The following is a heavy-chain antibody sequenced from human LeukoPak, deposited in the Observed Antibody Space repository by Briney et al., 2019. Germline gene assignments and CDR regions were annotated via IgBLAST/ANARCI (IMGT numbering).Heavy chain of an antibody. Sequence: GGSLRLSCAASGFTLSSYAMSWVRQAPGKGLEWVSAISGSGGSTYYADSVKGRFTISRDNSKNTLYLQMNSLRAEDTAVYYCAKVPLVVPAALSYFDYWGQGTLVTVSS. CDR1: GFTLSSYA. CDR3: AKVPLVVPAALSYFDY. D-gene: IGHD2-2*01. J-gene: IGHJ4*02. V-gene: IGHV3-23*01. CDR2: ISGSGGST.